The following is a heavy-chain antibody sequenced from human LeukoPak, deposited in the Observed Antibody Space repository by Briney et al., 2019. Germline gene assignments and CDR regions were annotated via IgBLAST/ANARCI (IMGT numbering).Heavy chain of an antibody. CDR3: AREVIALAPRYQDYYFYMDV. CDR2: ISPYNGNT. J-gene: IGHJ6*03. V-gene: IGHV1-18*01. D-gene: IGHD6-19*01. CDR1: GYSFTSYG. Sequence: GASVKVSCKAPGYSFTSYGITWVRQAPAQGLEWMGWISPYNGNTHYAQSLQDRVTMTTDTSTSTAYMELRSLRFDDTAVYYCAREVIALAPRYQDYYFYMDVWGKGTTVTVSS.